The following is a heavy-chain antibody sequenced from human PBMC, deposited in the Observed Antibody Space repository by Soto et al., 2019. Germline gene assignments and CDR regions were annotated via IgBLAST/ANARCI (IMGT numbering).Heavy chain of an antibody. Sequence: TSETLSLTCTVACGSIRSSSYYWGCIRKPPGKGLEWIGNVYYAGNTYYYPSLKSRVTISVDTSKNQFSLNLSSVTAADTAVYYCARDREEYNYAPNGPWGQGTLVTVSS. V-gene: IGHV4-39*07. D-gene: IGHD5-18*01. CDR2: VYYAGNT. CDR3: ARDREEYNYAPNGP. J-gene: IGHJ5*02. CDR1: CGSIRSSSYY.